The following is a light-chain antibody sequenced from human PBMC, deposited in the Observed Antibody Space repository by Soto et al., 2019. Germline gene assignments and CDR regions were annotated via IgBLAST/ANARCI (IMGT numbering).Light chain of an antibody. Sequence: DIQMTQSPSSLSASIGDRVTITCRASQDISSFLNWYQQKPGKAPNLLIFAATSLQSGVPLRFSSSGSGTDFTLTISSLQPEDFATYFCQQSYGAPYTFGQGTKLEI. J-gene: IGKJ2*01. CDR1: QDISSF. CDR2: AAT. V-gene: IGKV1-39*01. CDR3: QQSYGAPYT.